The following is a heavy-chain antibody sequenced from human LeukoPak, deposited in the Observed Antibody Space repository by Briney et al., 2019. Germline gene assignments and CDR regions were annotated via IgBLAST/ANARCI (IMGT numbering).Heavy chain of an antibody. CDR1: GFTFSNYE. D-gene: IGHD3-22*01. J-gene: IGHJ4*02. V-gene: IGHV3-48*03. Sequence: GGSLRLSCAASGFTFSNYEINWVRQAPRKGLEWVSYISTSGSAIYYADSVKGRFTIPRDNAKNSLFLQMNSLRAEDTAVYYCARGDHGSYFFDTSGLYYFDYWGPGTLVTVSS. CDR2: ISTSGSAI. CDR3: ARGDHGSYFFDTSGLYYFDY.